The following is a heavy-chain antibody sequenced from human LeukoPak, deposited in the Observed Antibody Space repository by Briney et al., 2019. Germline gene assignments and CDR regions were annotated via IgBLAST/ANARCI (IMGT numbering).Heavy chain of an antibody. CDR1: GFTFSNAW. V-gene: IGHV3-21*06. J-gene: IGHJ4*02. CDR2: ISSSSSYI. Sequence: GGSLRLSCAASGFTFSNAWMSWVRQAPGKGLEWVSSISSSSSYIYYADSVKGRFTISRDNAKNSLYLQLNSLRVEDTAVYYCRSGGAAPGAFDNWGQGTLVTVSP. D-gene: IGHD4/OR15-4a*01. CDR3: RSGGAAPGAFDN.